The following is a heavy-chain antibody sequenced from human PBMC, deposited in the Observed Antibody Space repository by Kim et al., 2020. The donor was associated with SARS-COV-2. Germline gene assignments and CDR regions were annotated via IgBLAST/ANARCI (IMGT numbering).Heavy chain of an antibody. D-gene: IGHD6-13*01. CDR1: GYTFTSYY. J-gene: IGHJ3*02. CDR3: ARMYRSGGSSWYRAFDI. Sequence: ASVKVSCKASGYTFTSYYMHWVRQAPGQGLEWMGIINPSGGSTSYAQKFQGRVTMTRDTSTSTVYMELSSLRSEDTAVYYCARMYRSGGSSWYRAFDIWGQGTMVTVSS. CDR2: INPSGGST. V-gene: IGHV1-46*01.